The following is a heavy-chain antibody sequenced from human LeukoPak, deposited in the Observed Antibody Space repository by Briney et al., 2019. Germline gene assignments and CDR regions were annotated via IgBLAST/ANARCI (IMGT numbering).Heavy chain of an antibody. CDR2: IYHSGST. CDR3: ARGGYSMLPAAIYY. CDR1: GGSISSGGYS. D-gene: IGHD2-2*01. Sequence: PSQTLSLTCAVSGGSISSGGYSWSWIRQPPGKGLEWIGYIYHSGSTYYNPSLKSRVTISVDRSKNQFSLKLSSVTAADTAVYYCARGGYSMLPAAIYYWGQGTLVTVSS. J-gene: IGHJ4*02. V-gene: IGHV4-30-2*01.